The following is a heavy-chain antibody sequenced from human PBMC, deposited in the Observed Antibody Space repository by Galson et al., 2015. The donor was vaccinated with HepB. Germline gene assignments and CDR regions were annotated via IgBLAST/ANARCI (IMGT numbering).Heavy chain of an antibody. CDR3: AKEAGDIVVVVAATPYYFDY. J-gene: IGHJ4*02. Sequence: SLRLSCAASGFTFSSYGMHWVRQAPGKGLEWVAVISYDGSNKYYADSVKGRFTISRDNSKNTLYLQMNSLRAEDTAVYYWAKEAGDIVVVVAATPYYFDYWGQGTLVTVS. V-gene: IGHV3-30*18. D-gene: IGHD2-15*01. CDR2: ISYDGSNK. CDR1: GFTFSSYG.